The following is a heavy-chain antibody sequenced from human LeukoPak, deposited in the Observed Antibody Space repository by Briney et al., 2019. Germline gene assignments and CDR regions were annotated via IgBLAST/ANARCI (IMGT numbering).Heavy chain of an antibody. Sequence: GGSLRLSCVASGFTFSSYEMNWVRQAPGKGLEWVSYISSSGSTIYYADSVKGRFTISRDNAKHSLFLHMNSLRAEDTAVYYCARDGYNWNEGNDAFDIWGQGTMVTVSS. D-gene: IGHD1-1*01. CDR3: ARDGYNWNEGNDAFDI. V-gene: IGHV3-48*03. CDR1: GFTFSSYE. CDR2: ISSSGSTI. J-gene: IGHJ3*02.